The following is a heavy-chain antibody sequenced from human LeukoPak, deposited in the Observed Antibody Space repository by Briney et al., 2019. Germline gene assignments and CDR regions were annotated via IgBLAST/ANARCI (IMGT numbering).Heavy chain of an antibody. CDR3: ASTYGRDGYNLGAFDI. CDR2: ISSNGGST. CDR1: GFRFSSYA. J-gene: IGHJ3*02. D-gene: IGHD5-24*01. V-gene: IGHV3-64*01. Sequence: PGGSLRLSCAASGFRFSSYAMHWVRQAPGKGLDYVSAISSNGGSTYYANSVKGRFTISRDNSKNTLYLQMGSLRVEDMAVYYCASTYGRDGYNLGAFDIWGQGTMVTVSS.